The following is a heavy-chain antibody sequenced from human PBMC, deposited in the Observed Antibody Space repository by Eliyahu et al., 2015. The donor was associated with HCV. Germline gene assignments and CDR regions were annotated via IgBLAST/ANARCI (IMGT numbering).Heavy chain of an antibody. Sequence: QVQLQESGPGLVKPSQTLSLTCTVSGGXIRXGGYYWSWIRQHPGKGLEWIGYIYYSGSTYYNPSLKSRVTISVDTSKNQFSLKLSSVTAADTAVYYCARGGGFLEWLSTINNWFDPWGQGTLVTVSS. CDR3: ARGGGFLEWLSTINNWFDP. J-gene: IGHJ5*02. V-gene: IGHV4-31*03. D-gene: IGHD3-3*01. CDR1: GGXIRXGGYY. CDR2: IYYSGST.